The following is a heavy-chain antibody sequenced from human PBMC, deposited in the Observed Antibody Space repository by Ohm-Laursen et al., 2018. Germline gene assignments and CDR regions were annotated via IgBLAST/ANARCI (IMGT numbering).Heavy chain of an antibody. CDR3: AKGWYFDY. Sequence: GSLRLSCSASGFTFTTYGMAWVRQAPGKGLEWVSVISDSGGSTYYADSVKGRFTISRDNSKNTLYLQMNSLRAEDTAVYYCAKGWYFDYWGQGTLVTVSS. J-gene: IGHJ4*02. CDR1: GFTFTTYG. V-gene: IGHV3-23*01. CDR2: ISDSGGST. D-gene: IGHD5-24*01.